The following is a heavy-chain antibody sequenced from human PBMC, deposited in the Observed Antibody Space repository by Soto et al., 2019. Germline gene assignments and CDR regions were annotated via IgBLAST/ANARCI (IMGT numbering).Heavy chain of an antibody. Sequence: QVQLVQSGAEVKKPGSSVKVSCKASGGTFSSYTISWVRQAPGQGLEWMGRIIPILGIANYAQKFQGRVTITADKSTSTAYMELSSLRSEDTAVYYCARDFGYYYDRDYWGQGTLVTVSS. J-gene: IGHJ4*02. CDR3: ARDFGYYYDRDY. D-gene: IGHD3-22*01. CDR1: GGTFSSYT. CDR2: IIPILGIA. V-gene: IGHV1-69*08.